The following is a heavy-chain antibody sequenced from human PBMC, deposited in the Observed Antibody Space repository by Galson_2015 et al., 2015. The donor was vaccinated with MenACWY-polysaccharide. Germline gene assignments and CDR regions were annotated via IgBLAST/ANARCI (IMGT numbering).Heavy chain of an antibody. J-gene: IGHJ6*03. V-gene: IGHV4-39*01. CDR2: IYYSGST. CDR1: GGSISSSSYY. D-gene: IGHD3-3*01. Sequence: ETLSLTCTVSGGSISSSSYYWGWIRQPPGKGLEWIGSIYYSGSTYYNPSLKSRVTISVDTSKNQFSLKLSSVTAADTAVYYCARHLSEWLHYYYYYMDVWGKGTTVTVSS. CDR3: ARHLSEWLHYYYYYMDV.